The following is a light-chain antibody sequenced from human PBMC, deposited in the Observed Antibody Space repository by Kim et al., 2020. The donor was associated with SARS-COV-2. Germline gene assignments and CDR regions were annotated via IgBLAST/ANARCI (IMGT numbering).Light chain of an antibody. V-gene: IGLV3-19*01. CDR3: NSRGSNDNVL. Sequence: ALGQTIRITCQGGRHRSYCATWYQQKPGQAPIVVIYGKNNRPSGIPDRFSGSSSGDTASLTIPGTQAGDDAGYYCNSRGSNDNVLFGGGTKLTVL. CDR2: GKN. CDR1: RHRSYC. J-gene: IGLJ2*01.